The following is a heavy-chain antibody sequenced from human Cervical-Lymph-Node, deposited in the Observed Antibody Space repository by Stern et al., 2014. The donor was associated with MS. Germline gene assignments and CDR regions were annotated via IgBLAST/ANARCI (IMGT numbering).Heavy chain of an antibody. V-gene: IGHV3-30*04. CDR3: AKGGSGSYLD. CDR1: GFVFRRYA. D-gene: IGHD1-26*01. J-gene: IGHJ4*02. Sequence: VQLVESGGGVVQPGRSLRLSCAASGFVFRRYALHWVRQAPGKGLEWVALSSYDGRDKYYTDSVKGRFTDSRDNSNNTVDLEMNSLRLEDTAVYYCAKGGSGSYLDWGQGSLVTVSS. CDR2: SSYDGRDK.